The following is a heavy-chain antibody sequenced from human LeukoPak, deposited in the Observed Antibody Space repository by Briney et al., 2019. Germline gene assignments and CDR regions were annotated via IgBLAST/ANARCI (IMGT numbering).Heavy chain of an antibody. CDR2: ISSSSSYI. CDR3: ARDGYCSGGSCTYCMDV. J-gene: IGHJ6*02. D-gene: IGHD2-15*01. V-gene: IGHV3-21*01. CDR1: GFTFSSYS. Sequence: RGCLRLSCAASGFTFSSYSMNWVRQAPGKRLEWVSAISSSSSYIYYANSVKGRFTISRVNVKSSLYLQMNSLRAEDTAVYYCARDGYCSGGSCTYCMDVWGQGTTVTVSS.